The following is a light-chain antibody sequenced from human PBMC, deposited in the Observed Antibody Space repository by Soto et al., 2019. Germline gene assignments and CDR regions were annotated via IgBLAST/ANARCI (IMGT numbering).Light chain of an antibody. CDR1: SSNIGSST. Sequence: QSVLTQPPSASGTPGQRVTISCSGSSSNIGSSTVNWYQQLPGTAPKSLIYSNSQRPSGVPDRFSGSKSGTSASLAISGLPSEDEADYYCAAWDGTLTDYVFGTGTKVTVL. CDR3: AAWDGTLTDYV. CDR2: SNS. J-gene: IGLJ1*01. V-gene: IGLV1-44*01.